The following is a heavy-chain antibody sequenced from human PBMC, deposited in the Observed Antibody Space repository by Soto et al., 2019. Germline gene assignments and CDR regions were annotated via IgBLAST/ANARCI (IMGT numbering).Heavy chain of an antibody. J-gene: IGHJ4*02. CDR1: GGSISSYY. V-gene: IGHV4-59*01. CDR2: IYYSGST. Sequence: ETLSLTCTVSGGSISSYYWSWIRQPPGKGLEWIGYIYYSGSTNYNPSLKSRVTISVDTSKNQFSLKLSSVTAADTAVYYCARAKLRSLSYYFDYWGQGTLVTVSS. D-gene: IGHD4-17*01. CDR3: ARAKLRSLSYYFDY.